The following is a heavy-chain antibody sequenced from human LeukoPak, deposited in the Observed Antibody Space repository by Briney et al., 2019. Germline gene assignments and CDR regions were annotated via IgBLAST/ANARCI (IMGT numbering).Heavy chain of an antibody. Sequence: SETLSLTCTVSGGSISSYYWSWIRQPAGKGLEWIGRIYTSGSTNYNPSLKSRVTISVDTSENQFSLKLSSVTAADTAVYYCARAPVAGDWNYEAFDIWGQGTMVTVSS. V-gene: IGHV4-4*07. J-gene: IGHJ3*02. D-gene: IGHD1-7*01. CDR1: GGSISSYY. CDR2: IYTSGST. CDR3: ARAPVAGDWNYEAFDI.